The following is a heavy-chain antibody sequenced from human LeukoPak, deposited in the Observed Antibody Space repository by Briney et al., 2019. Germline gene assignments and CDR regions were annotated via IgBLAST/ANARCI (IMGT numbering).Heavy chain of an antibody. J-gene: IGHJ4*02. CDR1: GGSISSSSYY. CDR2: IYYSGST. Sequence: SETLSLTCTVSGGSISSSSYYWGWIRRPPGKGLEWIGSIYYSGSTYYNPSLKSRVTISVDTSKNQFSLKLSSVTAADTAVYYCARERIAVAGIDYWGQGTLVTVSS. CDR3: ARERIAVAGIDY. V-gene: IGHV4-39*07. D-gene: IGHD6-19*01.